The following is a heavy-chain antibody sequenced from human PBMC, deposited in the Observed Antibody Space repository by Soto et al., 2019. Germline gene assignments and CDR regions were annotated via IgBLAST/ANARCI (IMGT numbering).Heavy chain of an antibody. D-gene: IGHD3-16*01. J-gene: IGHJ5*02. Sequence: QVQLVQSGAEVTKPGASVRISCKASGYTFTTDYMHWGRQAPGQGLEWIGIINPSGGRTTYAQNFQGRDTMTRDTSTSTVYMEVSSLSSEDTDIYYCARDGWLTATCAWGGNWFDPWGQGTPVTVSS. CDR3: ARDGWLTATCAWGGNWFDP. CDR2: INPSGGRT. CDR1: GYTFTTDY. V-gene: IGHV1-46*01.